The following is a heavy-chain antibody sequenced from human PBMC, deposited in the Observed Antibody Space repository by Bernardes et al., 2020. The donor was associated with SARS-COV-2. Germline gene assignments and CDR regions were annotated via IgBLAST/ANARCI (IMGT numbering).Heavy chain of an antibody. D-gene: IGHD6-19*01. CDR2: INWNGGST. J-gene: IGHJ6*02. Sequence: GGSLRLSCAASGFTFDDYGVSWVRQAPGKGLEWVSGINWNGGSTGYADSVKGRFTISRDNAKNSLYLQMNSLRAEDTALYHCATSGAYSSGWYDGGYYGMDVWGQGTTVTVSS. CDR1: GFTFDDYG. V-gene: IGHV3-20*01. CDR3: ATSGAYSSGWYDGGYYGMDV.